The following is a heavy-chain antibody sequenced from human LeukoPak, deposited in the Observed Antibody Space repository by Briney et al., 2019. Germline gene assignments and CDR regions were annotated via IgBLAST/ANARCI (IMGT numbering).Heavy chain of an antibody. J-gene: IGHJ4*02. CDR2: ISGSGGST. V-gene: IGHV3-23*01. CDR3: AKWDSLEPYFDY. Sequence: PGGSLRLSCVASGFTFSSYAMSWVRQAPGKGLEWVSAISGSGGSTYYADSVKGRFTISRGNSKNTLYLQMNSLRAEDTAVYYCAKWDSLEPYFDYWGQGTLVTVSS. CDR1: GFTFSSYA. D-gene: IGHD1-1*01.